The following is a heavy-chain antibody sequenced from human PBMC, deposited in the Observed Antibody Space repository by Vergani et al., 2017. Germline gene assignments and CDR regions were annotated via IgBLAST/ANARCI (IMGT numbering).Heavy chain of an antibody. Sequence: QVQLVQSGAEVKKPGSSMKVSCKASGGTFGTYGITWVRQAPGQGLEWIGRIIPMFGTTNYAQKFQGRVTIIADKSTSTSYMELSSLKSEDTAKYYCGRXSYGSGYYYGMDVWAQGTTVTVSS. CDR2: IIPMFGTT. CDR1: GGTFGTYG. D-gene: IGHD3-10*01. CDR3: GRXSYGSGYYYGMDV. J-gene: IGHJ6*02. V-gene: IGHV1-69*13.